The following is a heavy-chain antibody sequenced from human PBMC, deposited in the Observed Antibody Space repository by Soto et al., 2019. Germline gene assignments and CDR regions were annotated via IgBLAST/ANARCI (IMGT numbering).Heavy chain of an antibody. V-gene: IGHV1-69*13. D-gene: IGHD5-12*01. CDR3: ASARATITGYYYYGMDV. Sequence: SVKVSCKASGGTFSSYAISWVRQAPGQGLEWMGGIIPIFGTANYAQKFQGRVTITADESTSTAYMELSSLRSEDTAVYYCASARATITGYYYYGMDVCGQGTTVTVSS. CDR1: GGTFSSYA. J-gene: IGHJ6*02. CDR2: IIPIFGTA.